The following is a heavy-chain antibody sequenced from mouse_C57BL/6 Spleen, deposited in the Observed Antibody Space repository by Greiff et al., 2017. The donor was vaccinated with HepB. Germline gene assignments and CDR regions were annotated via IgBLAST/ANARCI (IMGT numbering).Heavy chain of an antibody. CDR2: INPGSGGT. J-gene: IGHJ3*01. D-gene: IGHD2-5*01. Sequence: QVQLQQSGAELVRPGTSVKVSCKASGYAFTNYLIEWVKQRPGQGLEWIGVINPGSGGTNYNEKFKGKATLTADKSSSTAYMRLSSLTSEDSAVYICAKQGYSNYGDWFAYWGKETLVTVSA. CDR3: AKQGYSNYGDWFAY. CDR1: GYAFTNYL. V-gene: IGHV1-54*01.